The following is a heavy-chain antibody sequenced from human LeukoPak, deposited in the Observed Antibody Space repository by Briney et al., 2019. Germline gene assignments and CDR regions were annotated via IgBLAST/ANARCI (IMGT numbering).Heavy chain of an antibody. CDR2: IIPIFGTA. D-gene: IGHD3-22*01. V-gene: IGHV1-69*05. CDR1: GGTFSSYA. CDR3: ARALVYDSSGYQPFDY. Sequence: GASVKVSCEASGGTFSSYAISWVRQAPGQGLEWMGGIIPIFGTANYAQKFQGRVTITTDESTSTAYMELSSLRSEDTAVYYCARALVYDSSGYQPFDYWGQGTLVTVSS. J-gene: IGHJ4*02.